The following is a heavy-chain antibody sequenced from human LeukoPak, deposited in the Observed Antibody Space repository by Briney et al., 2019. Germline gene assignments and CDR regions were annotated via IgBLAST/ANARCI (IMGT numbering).Heavy chain of an antibody. Sequence: PSDTLSLTCTVSGRSYRLYYWSWIRHPAARALVGISRYYSSGSPNYNASLKSRVTMSVDTSKNQFSLKLSSVTAADTAVYYCARDHGVPDYDSSGSYFDYWGQGTLVTVSS. J-gene: IGHJ4*02. CDR1: GRSYRLYY. CDR3: ARDHGVPDYDSSGSYFDY. V-gene: IGHV4-4*07. CDR2: YYSSGSP. D-gene: IGHD3-22*01.